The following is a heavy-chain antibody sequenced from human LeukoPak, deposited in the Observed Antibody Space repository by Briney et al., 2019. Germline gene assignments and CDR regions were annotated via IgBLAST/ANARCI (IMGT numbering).Heavy chain of an antibody. CDR1: GYTFTEHF. J-gene: IGHJ4*02. V-gene: IGHV1-2*02. Sequence: ASVKVSCKASGYTFTEHFIHWVRQAPGQGLQYMGWIHPASANTVYAQMFHGRVTLTRDTPTTTTYMELSGLRSDDTAVYYCARDLRPANLWGQGTLVTVSS. CDR3: ARDLRPANL. D-gene: IGHD1-7*01. CDR2: IHPASANT.